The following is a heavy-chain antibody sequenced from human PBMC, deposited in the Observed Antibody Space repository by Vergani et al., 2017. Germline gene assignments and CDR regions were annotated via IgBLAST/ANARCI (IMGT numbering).Heavy chain of an antibody. CDR3: ARVGYYDSSGKEAFDI. V-gene: IGHV4-4*07. CDR1: GGSISSYY. Sequence: QVQLQESGPGLVKPSETLSLTCTVSGGSISSYYWSWIRQPAGKGLEWIGRIYTSGSTNYNPSLKSRVPMSVDTSKNQFSLKLSSVTAADTAVYYCARVGYYDSSGKEAFDIWGQGTMVTVSS. D-gene: IGHD3-22*01. J-gene: IGHJ3*02. CDR2: IYTSGST.